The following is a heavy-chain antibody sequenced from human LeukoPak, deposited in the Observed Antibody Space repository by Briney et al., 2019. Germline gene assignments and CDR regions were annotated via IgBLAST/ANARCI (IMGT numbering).Heavy chain of an antibody. CDR3: AKGYSSGLDAFDI. CDR2: ITSSSSYI. J-gene: IGHJ3*02. D-gene: IGHD6-19*01. CDR1: GFTFSTCN. V-gene: IGHV3-21*01. Sequence: GGSLRLSCAASGFTFSTCNMNWVRQAPGKGLEWVSSITSSSSYIYYADSVKGRFTISRDNAKNSLYLQMNSLRAEDTAVYYCAKGYSSGLDAFDIWGQGTMVTVSS.